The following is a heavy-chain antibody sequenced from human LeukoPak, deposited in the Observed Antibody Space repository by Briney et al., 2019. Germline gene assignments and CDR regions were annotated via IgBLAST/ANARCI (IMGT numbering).Heavy chain of an antibody. CDR1: GYTFTSYG. CDR2: ISAYNGNT. CDR3: ARLNLELELPGNWFDP. V-gene: IGHV1-18*01. Sequence: EASVKVSCKASGYTFTSYGISWVRQAPGQGLEWMGWISAYNGNTNYAQKLQGRVTMTTDTSTSTAYMELRSLRSDDTAVYHCARLNLELELPGNWFDPWGQGTLVTVSS. D-gene: IGHD1-7*01. J-gene: IGHJ5*02.